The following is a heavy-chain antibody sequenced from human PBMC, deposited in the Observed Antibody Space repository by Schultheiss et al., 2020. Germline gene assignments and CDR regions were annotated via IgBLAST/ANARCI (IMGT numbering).Heavy chain of an antibody. CDR3: ARDPVIAAAIWYYYYGMDV. J-gene: IGHJ6*02. D-gene: IGHD6-13*01. CDR2: ISPDGSST. Sequence: GGSLRLSCAASGFTFSSYYMYWVRQAPGKGLVWVSRISPDGSSTFYADSVKGRFTISRDNAKNTLYLRMNSLRAEDTAVYYCARDPVIAAAIWYYYYGMDVWGQGTTVTVSS. V-gene: IGHV3-74*01. CDR1: GFTFSSYY.